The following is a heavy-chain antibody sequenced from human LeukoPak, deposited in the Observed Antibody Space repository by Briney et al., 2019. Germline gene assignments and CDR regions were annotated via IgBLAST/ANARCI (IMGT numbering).Heavy chain of an antibody. CDR1: GGSVSSGRYN. CDR3: ARVTYSSGRGFDY. CDR2: IYYSGST. Sequence: PWETLSLTCTVSGGSVSSGRYNWSWLRQPPGKGLEWIGYIYYSGSTNYNPSLKSRVTISVDTPKNQFSLKLSSVTAADTAVYYCARVTYSSGRGFDYWGQGTLVTVSS. J-gene: IGHJ4*02. D-gene: IGHD6-19*01. V-gene: IGHV4-61*01.